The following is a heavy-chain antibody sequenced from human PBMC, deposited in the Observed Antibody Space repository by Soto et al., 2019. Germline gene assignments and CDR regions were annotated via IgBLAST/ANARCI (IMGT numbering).Heavy chain of an antibody. J-gene: IGHJ5*02. CDR3: ARVKPGGSALWFDP. CDR1: GDSLRGSS. CDR2: VYNSGAT. Sequence: SDTLSPSCTVTGDSLRGSSCTSIPQPAGGRLEWLGRVYNSGATNYNPSLKGRVTMSIDPSQRQFSLKVASVTAADTAVYYCARVKPGGSALWFDPWGPGTLVTVSS. V-gene: IGHV4-4*07. D-gene: IGHD6-25*01.